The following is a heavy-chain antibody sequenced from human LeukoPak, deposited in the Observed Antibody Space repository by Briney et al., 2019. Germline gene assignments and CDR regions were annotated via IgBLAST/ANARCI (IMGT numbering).Heavy chain of an antibody. CDR3: ATDGAGFDT. V-gene: IGHV3-11*01. J-gene: IGHJ5*02. Sequence: PGGSLRLSCAAPGFTFNDYYMSWIRQAPGKGLEWLSYINIGGTNTHYADSVKGRFTISRDNAKKSLYLEMNNLRAEDTAVYYCATDGAGFDTWGQGTLVTVSS. CDR1: GFTFNDYY. CDR2: INIGGTNT.